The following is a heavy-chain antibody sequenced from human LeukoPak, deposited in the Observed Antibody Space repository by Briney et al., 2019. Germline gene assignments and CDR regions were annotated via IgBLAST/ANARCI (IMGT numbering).Heavy chain of an antibody. J-gene: IGHJ4*02. CDR3: GIRDTSDYYVF. CDR1: GFTFRTYA. Sequence: GGSLRLSCTGSGFTFRTYAFSWVRQAPGKGLEWVSATGSNGVTYYADSVKGRFTISRDNSKNALYLQMNGLGADDTAVYYCGIRDTSDYYVFWGQGTLVTVSS. CDR2: TGSNGVT. D-gene: IGHD3-22*01. V-gene: IGHV3-23*01.